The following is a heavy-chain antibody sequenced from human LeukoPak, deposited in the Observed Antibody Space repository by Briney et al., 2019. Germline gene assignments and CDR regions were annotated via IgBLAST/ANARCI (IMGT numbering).Heavy chain of an antibody. D-gene: IGHD6-13*01. CDR3: ARGSASNWPVNI. CDR2: ITPVFGTA. Sequence: VASVRVSCKASGRSFSSYAISWVRQAPGRGLEWMGGITPVFGTAKYAQRFQGRVTISADDSTSTAYLEVTKVTSEDTAVYYCARGSASNWPVNIWGQGTLITVSS. CDR1: GRSFSSYA. J-gene: IGHJ4*02. V-gene: IGHV1-69*01.